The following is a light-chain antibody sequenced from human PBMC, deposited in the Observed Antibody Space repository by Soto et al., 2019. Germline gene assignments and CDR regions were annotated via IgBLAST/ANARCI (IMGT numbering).Light chain of an antibody. Sequence: QSALTQSASVSGSPGQSITIYCTGTSSDVGGYNYVSWYQQHPGKAPKLIIYEVRNRPSGVSNRFSGSKSGNTASLTISELQAEAEADYYCSSYSSSSLLVFGGGTKVTVL. CDR3: SSYSSSSLLV. CDR2: EVR. J-gene: IGLJ2*01. V-gene: IGLV2-14*01. CDR1: SSDVGGYNY.